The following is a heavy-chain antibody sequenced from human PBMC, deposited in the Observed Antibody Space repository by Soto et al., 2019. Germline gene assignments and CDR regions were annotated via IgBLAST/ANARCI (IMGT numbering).Heavy chain of an antibody. J-gene: IGHJ4*02. CDR3: ARLGLIDSSRWYPLIDY. D-gene: IGHD6-19*01. V-gene: IGHV4-59*08. Sequence: PSETLSLTCTVSGGCISSYYWSWIRQPPGKGLEWIGYIYYSGSTNYNPSLKSRVTISVDTSKNQFSLKLSSVTAADTAVYYCARLGLIDSSRWYPLIDYWGQGTLVTVSS. CDR2: IYYSGST. CDR1: GGCISSYY.